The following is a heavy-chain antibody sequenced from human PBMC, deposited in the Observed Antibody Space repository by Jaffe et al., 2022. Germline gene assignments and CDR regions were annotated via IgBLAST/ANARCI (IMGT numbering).Heavy chain of an antibody. CDR3: ARDRSKEVVVPAYFDY. Sequence: EVQLVESGGGLVQPGGSLRLSCAASGFTFSSYEMNWVRQAPGKGLEWVSYISSSGSTIYYADSVKGRFTISRDNAKNSLYLQMNSLRAEDTAVYYCARDRSKEVVVPAYFDYWGQGTLVTVSS. V-gene: IGHV3-48*03. J-gene: IGHJ4*02. D-gene: IGHD2-2*01. CDR1: GFTFSSYE. CDR2: ISSSGSTI.